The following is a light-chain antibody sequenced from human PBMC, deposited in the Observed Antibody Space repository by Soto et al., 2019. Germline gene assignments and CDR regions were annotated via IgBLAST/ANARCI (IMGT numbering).Light chain of an antibody. CDR2: EVR. J-gene: IGLJ2*01. CDR3: SSYTSSSTIV. V-gene: IGLV2-14*01. CDR1: SSDVGGYNY. Sequence: SALTQPASVSGSPGQSITISCTGTSSDVGGYNYVSWYQHHPGKVPKLMVYEVRNRPSGVSNRFSASKSGNTASLTISGLQAEDEADYYCSSYTSSSTIVFGGGTKVTVL.